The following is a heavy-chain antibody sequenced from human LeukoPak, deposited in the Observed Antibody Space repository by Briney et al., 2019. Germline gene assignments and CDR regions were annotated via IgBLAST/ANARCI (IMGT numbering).Heavy chain of an antibody. CDR2: VNHSGCT. CDR1: GESFRGYY. CDR3: ARGDIIAARPSNFDF. D-gene: IGHD6-6*01. Sequence: PSEPLSLTCAVYGESFRGYYWSWLRQPPGKALEWIGEVNHSGCTNYNPSLKSRVTISVDTSKNQFSLKLSSVTAADTAVYYFARGDIIAARPSNFDFWGQGTLVTVSS. J-gene: IGHJ4*02. V-gene: IGHV4-34*01.